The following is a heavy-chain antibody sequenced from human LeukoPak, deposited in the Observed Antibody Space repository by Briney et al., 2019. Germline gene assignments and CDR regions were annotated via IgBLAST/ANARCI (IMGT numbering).Heavy chain of an antibody. CDR2: INTRGGRT. D-gene: IGHD2-21*02. Sequence: GGSLRLSCGASGFTFKNYGMNWVRQAPGKGLEWVSTINTRGGRTYYAHSVKGRFTISRDNSKNTLYLQMNSLRAEDTAVYYCTRREDCGGDCPLYFDYWGQGTLVTVSS. CDR3: TRREDCGGDCPLYFDY. V-gene: IGHV3-23*01. CDR1: GFTFKNYG. J-gene: IGHJ4*02.